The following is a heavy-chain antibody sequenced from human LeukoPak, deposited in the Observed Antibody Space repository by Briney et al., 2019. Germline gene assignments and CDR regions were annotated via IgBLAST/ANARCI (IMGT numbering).Heavy chain of an antibody. V-gene: IGHV1-69*04. CDR1: GGTFSSYA. J-gene: IGHJ4*02. D-gene: IGHD5-18*01. Sequence: GASVKVSCKASGGTFSSYAISWVRQAPGQGLEWMGRIIPILGIANYAQKFQGRVTITADKSTSAAYMELSSLRSEDTAVYYCARDEPDMVIFDYWGQGTLVTVSS. CDR2: IIPILGIA. CDR3: ARDEPDMVIFDY.